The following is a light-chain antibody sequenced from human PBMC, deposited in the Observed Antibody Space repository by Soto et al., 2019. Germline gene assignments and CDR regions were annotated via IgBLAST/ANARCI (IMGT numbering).Light chain of an antibody. CDR3: QQYGSSPFT. CDR2: GAS. Sequence: EMVLTQSPGTLSSSPGERATLSCRASQSVTTSYLAWYQHKPGQAPRLLIYGASRRATGIPDRFSGGGSGTDFTLSIRRLEPEDFAVYYCQQYGSSPFTFGGGTKVEIK. CDR1: QSVTTSY. J-gene: IGKJ4*01. V-gene: IGKV3-20*01.